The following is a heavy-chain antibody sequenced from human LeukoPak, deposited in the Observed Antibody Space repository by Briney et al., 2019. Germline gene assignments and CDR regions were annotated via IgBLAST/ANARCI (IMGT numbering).Heavy chain of an antibody. CDR2: ISSSSSYI. D-gene: IGHD6-13*01. Sequence: GGSLRLSCAASGFTFSSYNMNWVRQAPGKGLEWVSSISSSSSYINYADSVKGRFTISRDNAKNSLYLQMNSLRAEDTAVYYCARDRRYSSSWEDYYYYGMDVWGQGTTVTVSS. CDR1: GFTFSSYN. CDR3: ARDRRYSSSWEDYYYYGMDV. V-gene: IGHV3-21*01. J-gene: IGHJ6*02.